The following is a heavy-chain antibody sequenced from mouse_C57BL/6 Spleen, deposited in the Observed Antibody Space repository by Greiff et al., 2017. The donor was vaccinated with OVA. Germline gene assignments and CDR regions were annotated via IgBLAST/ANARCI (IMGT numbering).Heavy chain of an antibody. CDR2: ISSGGSYT. V-gene: IGHV5-6*01. J-gene: IGHJ2*01. Sequence: EVKLVESGGDLVKPGGSLKLSCAASGFTFSSYGMSWVRQTPDKRLEWVATISSGGSYTYYPDSVKGRFTISRDNAKNTLYLQMSSLKSEDTAMYYCARLYDGYSGYFDYWGQGTTLTVSS. CDR1: GFTFSSYG. CDR3: ARLYDGYSGYFDY. D-gene: IGHD2-3*01.